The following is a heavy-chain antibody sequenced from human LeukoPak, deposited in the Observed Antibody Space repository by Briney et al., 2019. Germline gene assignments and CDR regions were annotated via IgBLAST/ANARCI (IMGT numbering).Heavy chain of an antibody. CDR2: ISTDGSSS. J-gene: IGHJ4*02. CDR3: AKDLSSSWYTL. Sequence: GGSLRLSCAASGFTFSRYWMHWLRQGPGKGLVWVSRISTDGSSSTYADSVKGRFTISRDNGKNTLYLQMNSLRAEDTAVYYCAKDLSSSWYTLWGQGTLVTVSS. V-gene: IGHV3-74*01. D-gene: IGHD6-13*01. CDR1: GFTFSRYW.